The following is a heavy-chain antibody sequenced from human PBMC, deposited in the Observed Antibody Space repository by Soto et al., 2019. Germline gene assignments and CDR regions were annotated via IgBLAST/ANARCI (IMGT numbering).Heavy chain of an antibody. V-gene: IGHV1-69*13. CDR2: IIPIFGTA. CDR1: GGTFSSYA. CDR3: ARMSGLSTGAFDI. Sequence: SVKVSCKASGGTFSSYAISWVRQAPGQGLEWMGGIIPIFGTANYAQKFQGRVTITADESTSTAYMELSSLRPEDTAVYYCARMSGLSTGAFDIWGQGTMVTVSS. D-gene: IGHD1-1*01. J-gene: IGHJ3*02.